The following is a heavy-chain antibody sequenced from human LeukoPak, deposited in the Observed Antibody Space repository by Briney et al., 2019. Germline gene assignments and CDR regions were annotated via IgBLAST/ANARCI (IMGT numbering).Heavy chain of an antibody. CDR1: GFTFSSYA. D-gene: IGHD3-10*01. CDR3: ARVWRYYYMDV. J-gene: IGHJ6*03. Sequence: GGSLRLSCAASGFTFSSYAMSWVRQAPGKGVEWVSAISGSGGSTYYADSVKGRFTISRDNSKNTLYLQMGSLRAEDMAVYYCARVWRYYYMDVWGKGTTVTVSS. V-gene: IGHV3-23*01. CDR2: ISGSGGST.